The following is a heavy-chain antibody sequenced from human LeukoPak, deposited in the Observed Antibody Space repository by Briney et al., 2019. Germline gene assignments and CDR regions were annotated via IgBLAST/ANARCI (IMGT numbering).Heavy chain of an antibody. CDR1: GYTFTGYY. D-gene: IGHD6-13*01. CDR2: INPNSGGT. CDR3: ARDRSAAAGGMDV. V-gene: IGHV1-2*02. J-gene: IGHJ6*02. Sequence: ASVKVSCKASGYTFTGYYMHWVRQAPGQGLEWMGWINPNSGGTNYAQKFQGRVTMTRDTSISTAYTELSRLRSDDTAVYYCARDRSAAAGGMDVWGQGTTVTVSS.